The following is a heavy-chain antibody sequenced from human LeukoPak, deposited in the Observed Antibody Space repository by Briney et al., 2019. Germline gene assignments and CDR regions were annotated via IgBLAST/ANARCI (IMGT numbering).Heavy chain of an antibody. D-gene: IGHD6-19*01. CDR2: ISYDGSNK. Sequence: GGSLRLSCAASGFTFSSYGMHWVRQAPGKGLEWVAVISYDGSNKYYADSVKGRFTISRDNSKNTLYLQMNSLRAEDTAVYYCARESLNSSGWNDYWGQGTLVTVSS. V-gene: IGHV3-30*03. CDR1: GFTFSSYG. CDR3: ARESLNSSGWNDY. J-gene: IGHJ4*02.